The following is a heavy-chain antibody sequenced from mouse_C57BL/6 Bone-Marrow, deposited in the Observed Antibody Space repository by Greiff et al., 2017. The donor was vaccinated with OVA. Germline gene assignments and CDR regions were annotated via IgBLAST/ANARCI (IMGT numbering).Heavy chain of an antibody. D-gene: IGHD1-1*01. J-gene: IGHJ1*03. CDR1: GFTFSSYA. CDR2: ISAGGSYT. Sequence: DVMLVESGGGLVKPGGSLKLSCAASGFTFSSYAMSWVRQTPEKRLEWVANISAGGSYTYYPDNVKGRFTISRDNAKNNLYMQMSHLKSEDTAMYYGARDRLTLVALYWYFDVWGTGTTVTVSS. V-gene: IGHV5-4*01. CDR3: ARDRLTLVALYWYFDV.